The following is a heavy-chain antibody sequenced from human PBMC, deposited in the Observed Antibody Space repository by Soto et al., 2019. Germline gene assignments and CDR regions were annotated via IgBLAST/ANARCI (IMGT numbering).Heavy chain of an antibody. CDR3: ARGKGYSSGWDYYYYGMDV. V-gene: IGHV1-69*06. J-gene: IGHJ6*02. D-gene: IGHD6-19*01. CDR2: IIPIFGTA. CDR1: GGTFSSYA. Sequence: SVKVSCKAAGGTFSSYAISWVRQAPGQGLEWMGGIIPIFGTANYAQKFQGRVTITADKSTSTAYMELSSLRSEDTAVYYCARGKGYSSGWDYYYYGMDVWGQGTTVTVSS.